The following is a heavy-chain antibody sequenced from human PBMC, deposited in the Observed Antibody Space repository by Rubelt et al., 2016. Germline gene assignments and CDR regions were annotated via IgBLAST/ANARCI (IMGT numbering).Heavy chain of an antibody. CDR1: GYIFSDYG. CDR3: ARASRDHASDPGNDY. J-gene: IGHJ4*02. D-gene: IGHD1-14*01. V-gene: IGHV1-18*01. Sequence: QVQVVQSGEEVKKPGASVKVSCKASGYIFSDYGITWVRQAPGQGLEWMGWISAYSGNTNFAQMLQGRVTMTTDTSATTAYMELRSLRSDDTAVYYCARASRDHASDPGNDYWGQGTLVTVSS. CDR2: ISAYSGNT.